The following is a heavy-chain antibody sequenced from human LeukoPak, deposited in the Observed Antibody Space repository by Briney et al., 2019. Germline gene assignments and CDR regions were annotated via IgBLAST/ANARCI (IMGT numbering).Heavy chain of an antibody. CDR2: IYTIGCT. Sequence: SETLSLTCTVSGGSISSGSYYWSWIRQPARKGLEWIGRIYTIGCTNYNPSLKRRVTISVEASQHHLSLKLRPVTAGDPPVSFSARDPGGYCSGCSCYLYNWFDPWGQGTLVTVSS. J-gene: IGHJ5*02. V-gene: IGHV4-61*02. CDR1: GGSISSGSYY. D-gene: IGHD2-15*01. CDR3: ARDPGGYCSGCSCYLYNWFDP.